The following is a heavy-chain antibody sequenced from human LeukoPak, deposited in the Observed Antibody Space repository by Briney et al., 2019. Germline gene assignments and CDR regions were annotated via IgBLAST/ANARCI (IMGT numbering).Heavy chain of an antibody. D-gene: IGHD6-6*01. CDR1: GYTFSNYD. CDR2: ISTYKGNT. Sequence: ASVKVSCKASGYTFSNYDINWVRQAPGQGLEWLGWISTYKGNTNYAQKLQGRVTVTTDTSTSTVYMELRSLRSDDTAVYYCGRSMDSSTSRLIEYWGREPWSPSPQ. V-gene: IGHV1-18*01. CDR3: GRSMDSSTSRLIEY. J-gene: IGHJ4*02.